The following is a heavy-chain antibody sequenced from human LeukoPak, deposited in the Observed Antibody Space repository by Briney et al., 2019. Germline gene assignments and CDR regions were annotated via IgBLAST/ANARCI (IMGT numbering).Heavy chain of an antibody. V-gene: IGHV4-34*01. CDR1: GFTFSSYA. Sequence: GSLRLSCAASGFTFSSYAMSWVRQPPGKGLEWIGEINHSGSTNYNPSLKSRVTISVDTSKNQFSLKLSSVTAADTAVYYCARGRRRSGSGSYYSTYYYGMDVWSQGTTVTVSS. CDR3: ARGRRRSGSGSYYSTYYYGMDV. D-gene: IGHD3-10*01. CDR2: INHSGST. J-gene: IGHJ6*02.